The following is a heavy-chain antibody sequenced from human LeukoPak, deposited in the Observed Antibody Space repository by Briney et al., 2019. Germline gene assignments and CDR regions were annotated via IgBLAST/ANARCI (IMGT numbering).Heavy chain of an antibody. Sequence: GGSLRLSCAASGFTFTTYWMHWVRQAPGKGLVWASHINSDGSITSYADSVKGRFTISRDNAKNTLYLQMNSLRAEDTAVYYCARDAVDTANAVWGQGTTVTVSS. CDR2: INSDGSIT. CDR1: GFTFTTYW. D-gene: IGHD5-18*01. J-gene: IGHJ6*02. V-gene: IGHV3-74*01. CDR3: ARDAVDTANAV.